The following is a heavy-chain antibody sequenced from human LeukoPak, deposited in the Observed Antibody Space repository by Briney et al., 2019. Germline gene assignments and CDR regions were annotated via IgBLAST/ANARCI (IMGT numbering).Heavy chain of an antibody. CDR1: GGTFSSYA. D-gene: IGHD3-22*01. Sequence: GASVKVSCKASGGTFSSYAISWERQAPGQGLEWMGGIIPIFGTANYAQKFQGRVTITADESTSTAYMELSSLRSEDTAVYYCARDQPYDSSGYYYFPRWFDPWGQGTLVTVSS. J-gene: IGHJ5*02. CDR2: IIPIFGTA. CDR3: ARDQPYDSSGYYYFPRWFDP. V-gene: IGHV1-69*13.